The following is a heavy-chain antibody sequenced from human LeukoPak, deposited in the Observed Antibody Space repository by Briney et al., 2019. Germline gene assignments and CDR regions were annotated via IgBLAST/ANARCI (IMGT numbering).Heavy chain of an antibody. CDR2: IYPGDSDT. CDR3: ARHWVVRGAVGGMDV. Sequence: GESLKISCKGSGYRFTSYWIGWVRQMPGKGLEWMGIIYPGDSDTRYSPSFQGQVTISADKSISTAYLQWSSLKASDTAMYYCARHWVVRGAVGGMDVWGQGTTVTVSS. V-gene: IGHV5-51*01. CDR1: GYRFTSYW. D-gene: IGHD3-10*01. J-gene: IGHJ6*02.